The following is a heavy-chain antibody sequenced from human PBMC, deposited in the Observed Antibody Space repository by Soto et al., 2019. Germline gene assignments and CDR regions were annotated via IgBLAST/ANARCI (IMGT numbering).Heavy chain of an antibody. CDR3: ARGRPYGMDV. J-gene: IGHJ6*02. Sequence: EVQLVESGGGLVQPGGSLRVSCAASGFTFGRYWMNWVRQAPGKGLVWVSRIDSDGSSTTYADSVKSRFTTSRDNAKNTLYLQMSSLRDEDTAVYYCARGRPYGMDVWGQGTTVTVSS. CDR1: GFTFGRYW. V-gene: IGHV3-74*01. CDR2: IDSDGSST.